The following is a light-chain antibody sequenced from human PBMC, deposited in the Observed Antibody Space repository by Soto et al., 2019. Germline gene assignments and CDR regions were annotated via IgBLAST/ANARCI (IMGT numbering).Light chain of an antibody. CDR3: QQYNNWPRT. Sequence: EIVMTQSPATLSVSPGERATLSCRASQSVSSNLAWYQQKPGQAPRLLIYGASTRATGIPARFSGSGSGTEFTLTISSLQSVDFAVYYCQQYNNWPRTFSQGTKVEIK. J-gene: IGKJ1*01. CDR2: GAS. CDR1: QSVSSN. V-gene: IGKV3-15*01.